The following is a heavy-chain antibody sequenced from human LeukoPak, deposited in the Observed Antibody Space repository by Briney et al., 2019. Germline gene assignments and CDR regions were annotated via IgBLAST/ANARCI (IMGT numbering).Heavy chain of an antibody. CDR2: ISGYNGNT. Sequence: ASVKVSCKASGYTFTSYGISWVRQAPGQGLEWMGWISGYNGNTNYAQKLQGRVTMTTETSTSTAYMELRSLRSDDTAVYYCARFPLGGYSGYDYIGYFDYWGQGTLVTVSS. J-gene: IGHJ4*02. V-gene: IGHV1-18*01. CDR3: ARFPLGGYSGYDYIGYFDY. D-gene: IGHD5-12*01. CDR1: GYTFTSYG.